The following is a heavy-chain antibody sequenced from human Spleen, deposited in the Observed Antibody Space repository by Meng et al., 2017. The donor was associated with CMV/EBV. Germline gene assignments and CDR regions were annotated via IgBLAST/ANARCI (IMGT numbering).Heavy chain of an antibody. J-gene: IGHJ4*02. D-gene: IGHD1-14*01. CDR1: GFTFSSYA. Sequence: GESLKISCAASGFTFSSYAMHWVRQAPGKGLEWVAVISYDGSNKYYADSVKGRFTISRDNSKNTLYLQMNSLRADDTAVYYCARDISSTEKNDYWGQGTQVTVSS. CDR3: ARDISSTEKNDY. V-gene: IGHV3-30-3*01. CDR2: ISYDGSNK.